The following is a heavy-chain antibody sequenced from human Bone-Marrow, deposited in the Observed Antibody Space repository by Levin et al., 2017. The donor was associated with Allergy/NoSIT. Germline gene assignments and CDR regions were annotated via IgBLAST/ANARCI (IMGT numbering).Heavy chain of an antibody. D-gene: IGHD2-2*01. J-gene: IGHJ4*02. CDR3: ARARVVPAAMTRYLDSAFDY. CDR1: GGSFSGYY. CDR2: INHSGST. V-gene: IGHV4-34*01. Sequence: SETLSLTCAVYGGSFSGYYWSWIRQPPGKGLEWIGEINHSGSTNYNPSLKSRVTISVDTSKNQFSLKLSSVTAADTAVYYCARARVVPAAMTRYLDSAFDYWGQGTLVTVSS.